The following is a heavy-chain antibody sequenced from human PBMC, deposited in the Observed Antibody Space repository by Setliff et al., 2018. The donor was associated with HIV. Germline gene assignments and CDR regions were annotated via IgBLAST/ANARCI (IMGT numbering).Heavy chain of an antibody. CDR1: GGSISSSSYY. J-gene: IGHJ5*02. Sequence: PSETLSLTCTVSGGSISSSSYYWGWIRQPPGKGLEWIGSIYYSGSTYYKPSLKSRVTISVDTSKNQFSLKLSSVTAADTAVYYCARGQGLLLWFGELPRDNWFDPWGQGTLVTVSS. V-gene: IGHV4-39*07. CDR3: ARGQGLLLWFGELPRDNWFDP. D-gene: IGHD3-10*01. CDR2: IYYSGST.